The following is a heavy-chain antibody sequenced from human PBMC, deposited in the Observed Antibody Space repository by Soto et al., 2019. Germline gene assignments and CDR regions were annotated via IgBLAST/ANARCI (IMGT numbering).Heavy chain of an antibody. CDR1: GFTFSNAW. J-gene: IGHJ3*02. CDR2: IKSKTDGGTT. Sequence: GGSLRLSCAASGFTFSNAWMSWVRQAPGKGLEWVGRIKSKTDGGTTDYAAPVQGRFTISRDDSKNTLYLQMNSLKTEDTAVYYCTTAPAFWAASDIWGQGTMVTVSS. V-gene: IGHV3-15*01. CDR3: TTAPAFWAASDI. D-gene: IGHD3-3*02.